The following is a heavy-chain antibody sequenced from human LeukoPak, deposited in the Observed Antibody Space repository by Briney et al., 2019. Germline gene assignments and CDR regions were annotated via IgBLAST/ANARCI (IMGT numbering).Heavy chain of an antibody. CDR1: GYTFTSYD. CDR2: MNPNSGNT. D-gene: IGHD3-22*01. CDR3: ARVIRPLQNYYMDV. Sequence: GVSVKVSCKASGYTFTSYDINWVRQATGQGLEWMGWMNPNSGNTGYAQKFQGRVTITRNTSISTAYMELSSLRSEDTAVYYCARVIRPLQNYYMDVWGKGTTVTVSS. J-gene: IGHJ6*03. V-gene: IGHV1-8*03.